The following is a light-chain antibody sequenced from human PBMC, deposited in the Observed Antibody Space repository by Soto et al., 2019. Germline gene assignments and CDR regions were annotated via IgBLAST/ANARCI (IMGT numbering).Light chain of an antibody. Sequence: IQMTQSPSSLSASTGDRVTITCHANHDIRDSLNWYQQTPGKPPRLLISDASTLEAGVPSRFSGSGFGTDFSFTIISLQPEDIATYFCQQYDNLPLTFGGGTKVDIK. J-gene: IGKJ4*01. CDR2: DAS. CDR3: QQYDNLPLT. CDR1: HDIRDS. V-gene: IGKV1-33*01.